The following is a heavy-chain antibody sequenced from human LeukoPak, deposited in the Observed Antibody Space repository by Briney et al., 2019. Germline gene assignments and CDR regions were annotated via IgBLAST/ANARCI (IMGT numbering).Heavy chain of an antibody. CDR1: GGSFSGYY. CDR2: INHSGST. D-gene: IGHD3-10*01. CDR3: ARHRSYYFDY. Sequence: PSETLSLTCAVYGGSFSGYYWSWIRQPPGKGLEWSGEINHSGSTNYNPSLKSRVTISVDKSKNQFSLKLSSVTAADTAVFYCARHRSYYFDYWGQGMLVTVSS. V-gene: IGHV4-34*01. J-gene: IGHJ4*02.